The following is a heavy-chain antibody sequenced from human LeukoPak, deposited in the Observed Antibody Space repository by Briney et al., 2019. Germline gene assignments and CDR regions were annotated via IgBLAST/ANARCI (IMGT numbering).Heavy chain of an antibody. J-gene: IGHJ4*02. V-gene: IGHV1-3*01. CDR1: GYTFTNYA. Sequence: ASVKVSCKASGYTFTNYAMHWVRQAPGQRIEWLGWISAGSGNTKYSQKFQGRVTITRDTSASTAYMELSGLRSEDTALYYCVSGISLSHWHYFAYWGQGTLVTVSS. CDR2: ISAGSGNT. D-gene: IGHD2-15*01. CDR3: VSGISLSHWHYFAY.